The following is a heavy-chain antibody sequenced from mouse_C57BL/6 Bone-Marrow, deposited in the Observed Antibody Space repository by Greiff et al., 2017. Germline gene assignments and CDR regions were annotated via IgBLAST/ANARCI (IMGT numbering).Heavy chain of an antibody. Sequence: VQLQQPGAELVRPGSSVKLSCKASGYTFTSYWMDWVKQRPGQGLEWIGNIYPSDSETHYNQKFKDKATLTVDKSSSTAYMQLSSLTSEDSAVYDCARGVYSNYGAYWGQGTLVTVSA. V-gene: IGHV1-61*01. D-gene: IGHD2-5*01. CDR2: IYPSDSET. J-gene: IGHJ3*01. CDR1: GYTFTSYW. CDR3: ARGVYSNYGAY.